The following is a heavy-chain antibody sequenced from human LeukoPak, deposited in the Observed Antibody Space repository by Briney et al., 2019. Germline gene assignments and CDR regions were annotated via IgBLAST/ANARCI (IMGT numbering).Heavy chain of an antibody. CDR3: ARGSPNWVGATSHFDY. J-gene: IGHJ4*02. V-gene: IGHV1-46*01. Sequence: ASVKVSCTASVYTFTSYYMHWVRQAPGQGLEWMGIINPSGGSTSYAQKFQGRVTMTRDTSTSTVYMELSSLRSEDTAVYYCARGSPNWVGATSHFDYWGQGTLVTVSS. D-gene: IGHD1-26*01. CDR2: INPSGGST. CDR1: VYTFTSYY.